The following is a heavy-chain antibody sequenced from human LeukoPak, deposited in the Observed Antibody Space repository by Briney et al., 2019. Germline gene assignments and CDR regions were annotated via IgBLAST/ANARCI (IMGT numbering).Heavy chain of an antibody. J-gene: IGHJ4*02. CDR1: GFTFSNYA. CDR3: AKAYYDSSGYYNYFEY. D-gene: IGHD3-22*01. CDR2: ISGSGGST. Sequence: GGSLRLSCAASGFTFSNYAMSWVRQAPGKGLEWVSSISGSGGSTLYADSVKGRFTISRDNSKNTLYLQMNSLRAEDTAVYYCAKAYYDSSGYYNYFEYWGQGTLVTVSS. V-gene: IGHV3-23*01.